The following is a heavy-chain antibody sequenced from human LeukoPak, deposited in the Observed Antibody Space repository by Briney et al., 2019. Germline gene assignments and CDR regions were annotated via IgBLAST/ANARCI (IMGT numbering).Heavy chain of an antibody. V-gene: IGHV4-38-2*02. Sequence: SETLSLTCTVSGYSISSGYYWGWIRQPPGKGLEWIGSIYYSGSTYYNPSLKSRVTISVDTSMNQFSLKLSSVTAADTAVYYCARGHLINNRHYFDYWGQGTLVTVSS. CDR1: GYSISSGYY. CDR2: IYYSGST. J-gene: IGHJ4*02. D-gene: IGHD2-8*01. CDR3: ARGHLINNRHYFDY.